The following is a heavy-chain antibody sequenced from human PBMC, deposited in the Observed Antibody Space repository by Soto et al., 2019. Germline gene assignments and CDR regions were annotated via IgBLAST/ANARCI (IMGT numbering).Heavy chain of an antibody. CDR3: ANVHRRFGGYRPREDY. J-gene: IGHJ4*02. CDR1: GFTFKSCA. D-gene: IGHD3-16*01. V-gene: IGHV3-23*01. CDR2: ISYSGGTT. Sequence: GGSLRLSCAASGFTFKSCAMSWVRQAPGKGLEWVSAISYSGGTTYYADSVKGRFTISRDNSNNTLYLQMNSLRAEDTALYYCANVHRRFGGYRPREDYWAQRTL.